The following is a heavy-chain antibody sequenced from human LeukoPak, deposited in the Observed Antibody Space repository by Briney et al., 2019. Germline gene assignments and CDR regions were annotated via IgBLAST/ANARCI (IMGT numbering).Heavy chain of an antibody. CDR2: IYHSGST. CDR3: ARASHDYGDYSHFDY. V-gene: IGHV4-39*07. D-gene: IGHD4-17*01. CDR1: GGSIAIRNYY. J-gene: IGHJ4*02. Sequence: ETLSLTCAVSGGSIAIRNYYWAWIRQPPGKGLEWIGEIYHSGSTNYNPSLKTRVTISVDKSKNQFSLKLSSVTAADTAVYYCARASHDYGDYSHFDYWGQGTLVTVSS.